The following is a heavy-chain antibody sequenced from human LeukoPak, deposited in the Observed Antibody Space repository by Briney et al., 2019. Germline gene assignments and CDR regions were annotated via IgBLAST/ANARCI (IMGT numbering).Heavy chain of an antibody. CDR3: ASASRMTMDFDY. CDR1: GGSISSSSYY. CDR2: IYNSGST. Sequence: SETLSLTCTVSGGSISSSSYYWGWIRQPPGKGLEWIGSIYNSGSTYYNPSLKSRVTISVDTSKNQFSLKLSSVTAADTAVYYCASASRMTMDFDYWGQGTLVTSPQ. D-gene: IGHD2-15*01. V-gene: IGHV4-39*01. J-gene: IGHJ4*02.